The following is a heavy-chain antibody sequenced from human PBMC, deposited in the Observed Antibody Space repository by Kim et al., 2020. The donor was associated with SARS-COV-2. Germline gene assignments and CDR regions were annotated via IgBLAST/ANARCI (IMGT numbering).Heavy chain of an antibody. Sequence: SVKVSCKASGGTFSSYAISWVRQAPGQGLEWMGRIIPILGIANYAQKFQGRVTITADKSTSTAYMELSSLRSEDTAVYYCAREGGFGELTPSLRYMDVWGQGTTVTVSS. D-gene: IGHD3-10*01. CDR2: IIPILGIA. J-gene: IGHJ6*02. CDR1: GGTFSSYA. CDR3: AREGGFGELTPSLRYMDV. V-gene: IGHV1-69*04.